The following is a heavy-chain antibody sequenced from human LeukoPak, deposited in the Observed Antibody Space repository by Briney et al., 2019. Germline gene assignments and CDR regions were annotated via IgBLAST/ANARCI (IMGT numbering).Heavy chain of an antibody. CDR2: LCSSSSYI. V-gene: IGHV3-21*01. Sequence: PGGSLRLSCAASGFTFSSYSMNWVRQAPGKGLEWVSSLCSSSSYIYYADSVKGRFTISRDNAKNSLYLQMNSLRAEDTAVYYCARDKYGNYYYYGMDVWGQGATVTVSS. CDR1: GFTFSSYS. CDR3: ARDKYGNYYYYGMDV. J-gene: IGHJ6*02. D-gene: IGHD3-10*01.